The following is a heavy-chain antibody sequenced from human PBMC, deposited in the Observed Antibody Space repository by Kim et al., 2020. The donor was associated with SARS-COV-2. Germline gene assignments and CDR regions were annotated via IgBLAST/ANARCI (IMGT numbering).Heavy chain of an antibody. V-gene: IGHV1-18*01. D-gene: IGHD1-20*01. CDR3: ARGDIIITVYNWSADYYYYGMDV. J-gene: IGHJ6*02. Sequence: ASVKVSCKASGYTFTSYGISWVRQAPGQGLEWMGWISAYNGNTNYAQKLQGRVTMTTDTSTSTAYMELRSLRSDDTAVYYCARGDIIITVYNWSADYYYYGMDVWGQGTTVTVSS. CDR1: GYTFTSYG. CDR2: ISAYNGNT.